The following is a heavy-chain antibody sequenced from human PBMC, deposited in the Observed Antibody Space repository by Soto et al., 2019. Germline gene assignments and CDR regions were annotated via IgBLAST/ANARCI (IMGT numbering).Heavy chain of an antibody. CDR2: IYWDDST. J-gene: IGHJ2*01. CDR3: AHAPSVAGRNWYFDV. V-gene: IGHV2-5*02. Sequence: QITLKESGPTVVKPTQTLTLTCTFSGFSVSTTGVGAAWIRQPPGKALEWLALIYWDDSTLYSPSLRSRLTITSDTSKNQVVLTMTNVDPADTATYFRAHAPSVAGRNWYFDVWGRGTLVTVSS. CDR1: GFSVSTTGVG. D-gene: IGHD6-19*01.